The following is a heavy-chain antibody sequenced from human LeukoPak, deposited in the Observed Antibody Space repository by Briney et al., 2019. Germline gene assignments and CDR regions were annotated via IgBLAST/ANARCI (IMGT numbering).Heavy chain of an antibody. D-gene: IGHD3-3*01. CDR1: GGSISSYY. Sequence: SSETLSLTCTVSGGSISSYYWSWIRQPPGKGLEWIGYIYYSGSTNYNPSLKSRVTISVDTSENQFSLKLSSVTAADTAVYYCARYSHYDFWSGYRGYFDYWGQGTLVTVSS. J-gene: IGHJ4*02. CDR2: IYYSGST. CDR3: ARYSHYDFWSGYRGYFDY. V-gene: IGHV4-59*08.